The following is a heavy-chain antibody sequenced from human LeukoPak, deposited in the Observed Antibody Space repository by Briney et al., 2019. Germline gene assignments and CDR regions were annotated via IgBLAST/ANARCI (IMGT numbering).Heavy chain of an antibody. J-gene: IGHJ4*02. CDR1: GYSISSGYY. CDR3: ARDVGARLPGY. CDR2: IYHSGST. Sequence: SETLSLTCTVSGYSISSGYYWGWIRQPPGKGLEWIGSIYHSGSTYYNPSLKSRVTISVDTSKNQFSLKLSSVTAADTAVYYCARDVGARLPGYWGQGILVTVSS. D-gene: IGHD6-6*01. V-gene: IGHV4-38-2*02.